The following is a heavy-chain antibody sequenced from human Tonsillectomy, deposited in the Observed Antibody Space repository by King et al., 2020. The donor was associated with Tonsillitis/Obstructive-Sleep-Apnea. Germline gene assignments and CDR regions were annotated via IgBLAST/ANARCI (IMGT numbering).Heavy chain of an antibody. CDR3: AREGTGLFLSYYYMDV. CDR2: INTNTGNP. Sequence: QLVESGSELKRPGASVKVSCKASGYTFPSYAMNWVRQAPGQGLEWMGWINTNTGNPTYAQGFTGRFVFSLDTSVSTAYLQISSLKAEDTAVYYCAREGTGLFLSYYYMDVWGKGTTVTVSS. CDR1: GYTFPSYA. J-gene: IGHJ6*03. V-gene: IGHV7-4-1*02. D-gene: IGHD2-21*01.